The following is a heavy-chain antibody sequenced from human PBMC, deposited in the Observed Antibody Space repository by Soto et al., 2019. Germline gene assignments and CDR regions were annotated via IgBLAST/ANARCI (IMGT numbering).Heavy chain of an antibody. D-gene: IGHD4-17*01. Sequence: SGPTLVNPTQTLTLTCTFSGSSLSTSGMCVSWIRQPPGKALEWLARIDWDDDKYYSTSLKTRLTISKDTSKNQVVLTMTNMDPVDTATYYCARIDYGGNTFDYWGQGTLVTVSS. J-gene: IGHJ4*02. CDR2: IDWDDDK. CDR1: GSSLSTSGMC. CDR3: ARIDYGGNTFDY. V-gene: IGHV2-70*11.